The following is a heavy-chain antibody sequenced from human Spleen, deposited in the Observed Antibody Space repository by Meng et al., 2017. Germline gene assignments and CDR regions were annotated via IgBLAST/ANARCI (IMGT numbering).Heavy chain of an antibody. V-gene: IGHV3-23*04. Sequence: VQLVESGGGVVQPGRSLRLYCAASGFTFSDYYMSWIRQAPGKGLEWVSTISGSGGSTYYADSVKGRFTISRDNSKNTLYLQMNNLRAEDTAIYYCARGDIGGGSFFHEWGQGTLVTVSS. CDR1: GFTFSDYY. J-gene: IGHJ4*02. CDR3: ARGDIGGGSFFHE. CDR2: ISGSGGST. D-gene: IGHD5-12*01.